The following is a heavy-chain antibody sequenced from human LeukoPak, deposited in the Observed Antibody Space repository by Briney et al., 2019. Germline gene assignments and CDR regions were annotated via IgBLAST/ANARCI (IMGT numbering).Heavy chain of an antibody. V-gene: IGHV1-2*06. CDR2: INPNSGGT. CDR1: GYTFTGYY. J-gene: IGHJ4*02. D-gene: IGHD3-22*01. CDR3: ARQYYYDSSGFPLDY. Sequence: ASVKVSCKASGYTFTGYYMHWVRQAPGQGLEWMGRINPNSGGTNYAQKFQGRVTMTRDTSISTAYMELSRLRSDDTAVYYCARQYYYDSSGFPLDYWGQGTLVTVSS.